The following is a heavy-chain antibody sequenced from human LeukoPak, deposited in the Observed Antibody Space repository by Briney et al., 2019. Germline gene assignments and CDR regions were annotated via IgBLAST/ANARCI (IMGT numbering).Heavy chain of an antibody. Sequence: PGGSLRLSCVASGFSFDDYAMHWVRHGPGRGLEWVSVLSWDGGSPSYADSVKGRFTISRDNNRRSLCLQMNNLRHEETALYYCKKYGLNVGKNYCYYMDVWGKGTTVTVSS. V-gene: IGHV3-43D*03. CDR3: KKYGLNVGKNYCYYMDV. D-gene: IGHD1-1*01. CDR2: LSWDGGSP. J-gene: IGHJ6*03. CDR1: GFSFDDYA.